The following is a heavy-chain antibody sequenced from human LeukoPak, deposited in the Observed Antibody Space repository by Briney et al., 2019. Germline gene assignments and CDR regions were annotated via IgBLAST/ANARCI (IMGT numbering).Heavy chain of an antibody. CDR1: GDSIRTYY. J-gene: IGHJ6*03. V-gene: IGHV4-59*08. CDR2: IIDTGST. CDR3: ARVSALNYYMDV. Sequence: SETLSLTCSVSGDSIRTYYWSWIRQPPGKGLEWIGYIIDTGSTNYKPSLKTRLTMSVDVSKNQISLKLSSVTAADTAVYYCARVSALNYYMDVWGKGTTVTVSS. D-gene: IGHD3-10*01.